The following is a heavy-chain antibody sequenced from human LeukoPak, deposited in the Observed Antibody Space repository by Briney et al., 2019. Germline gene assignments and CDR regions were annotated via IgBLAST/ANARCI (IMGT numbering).Heavy chain of an antibody. D-gene: IGHD3-9*01. CDR3: ARDESILTGYYSDY. CDR2: IYTSGRI. V-gene: IGHV4-4*07. CDR1: GASISSYY. Sequence: SETLSLTCTVSGASISSYYWSWIRQPAGKGLEWVGRIYTSGRINYNPSLKSRGTMSVDTSKNQFSLKLNSVTAADTAVYYCARDESILTGYYSDYWGQGTLVTVSS. J-gene: IGHJ4*02.